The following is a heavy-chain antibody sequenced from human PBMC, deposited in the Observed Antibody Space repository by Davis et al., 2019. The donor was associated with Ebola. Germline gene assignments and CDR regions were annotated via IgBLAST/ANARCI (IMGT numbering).Heavy chain of an antibody. J-gene: IGHJ6*02. V-gene: IGHV1-18*04. CDR2: ISAYNGNT. Sequence: ASVKVSCKASGYTFTGYYMHWVRQAPGQGLEWMGWISAYNGNTNYAQKLQGRVTMTTDTSTSTAYMELRSLRSDDTAVYYCAREPMFYGMDVWGQGTTVTVSS. CDR3: AREPMFYGMDV. CDR1: GYTFTGYY. D-gene: IGHD3-10*02.